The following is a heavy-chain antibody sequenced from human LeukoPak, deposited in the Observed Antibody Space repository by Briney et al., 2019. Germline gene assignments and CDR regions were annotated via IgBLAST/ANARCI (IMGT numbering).Heavy chain of an antibody. V-gene: IGHV4-39*07. D-gene: IGHD1-26*01. Sequence: PSETLSLTCTVSGGSISSSSYYWGWIRQPPGKGLEWIGSIYYSGSTYYNPSLKSRVTISVDTSKNQFSLKLSSVTAADTAVYYCAFSPRWYSGSRYYFDYWGQGTLVTVSS. J-gene: IGHJ4*02. CDR3: AFSPRWYSGSRYYFDY. CDR1: GGSISSSSYY. CDR2: IYYSGST.